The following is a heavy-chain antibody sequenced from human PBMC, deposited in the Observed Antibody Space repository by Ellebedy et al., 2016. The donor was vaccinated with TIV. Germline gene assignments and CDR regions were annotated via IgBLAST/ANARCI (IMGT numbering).Heavy chain of an antibody. CDR2: IYNSVIT. Sequence: MPSETLSLTCTVSGGSISSNYWDWIRQPPGKGLEWIGYIYNSVITNYNPSLKSRVTMSVDTSKRQLSLKLRSVTAADTAVYYCASSGITGEAFDIWGQGTLVTVSS. CDR1: GGSISSNY. J-gene: IGHJ3*02. V-gene: IGHV4-59*08. D-gene: IGHD3-16*01. CDR3: ASSGITGEAFDI.